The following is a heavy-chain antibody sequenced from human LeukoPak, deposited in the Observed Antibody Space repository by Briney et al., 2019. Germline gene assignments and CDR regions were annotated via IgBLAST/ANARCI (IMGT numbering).Heavy chain of an antibody. CDR1: GGSFSGYY. D-gene: IGHD3-3*01. Sequence: SETLSLTCAVYGGSFSGYYWSWIRQPPGKGLEWIGEINHSGSTNYNPSLKSRVTISVDTSKNQFSLKLSSVTAADTAVYYCARVCITIFGVVIIAYYFDYWGQGTLVTVSS. J-gene: IGHJ4*02. CDR2: INHSGST. CDR3: ARVCITIFGVVIIAYYFDY. V-gene: IGHV4-34*01.